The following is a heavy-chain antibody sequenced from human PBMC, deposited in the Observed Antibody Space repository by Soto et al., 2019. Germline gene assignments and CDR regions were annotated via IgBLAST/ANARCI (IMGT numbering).Heavy chain of an antibody. J-gene: IGHJ4*02. CDR2: FIPVVGVG. V-gene: IGHV1-69*04. CDR3: ARLERSADY. Sequence: QVQLVQSGPEVKKPGSTVRVACKTSGGSLSSNSLSWVRQAPGQGLEWMGRFIPVVGVGNYAQKFKGRVTISADTGTNTAYMELNSLRSDDTAVYYCARLERSADYWGQGTLVTVSS. CDR1: GGSLSSNS. D-gene: IGHD1-1*01.